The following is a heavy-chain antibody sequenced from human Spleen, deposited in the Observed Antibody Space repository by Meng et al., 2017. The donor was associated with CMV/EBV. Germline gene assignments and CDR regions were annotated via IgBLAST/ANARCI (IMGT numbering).Heavy chain of an antibody. CDR1: GGSVSSGSYY. V-gene: IGHV4-61*01. Sequence: SETLSLTCTVSGGSVSSGSYYWSWIRQPPGKGLEWIGYIYYSGSTNYNPSLKSRVTISVDTSKNQFSLKLSSVTAADTAVYYCARDGTRGYYYYGMDVWGQGTTVTVSS. CDR3: ARDGTRGYYYYGMDV. J-gene: IGHJ6*02. CDR2: IYYSGST.